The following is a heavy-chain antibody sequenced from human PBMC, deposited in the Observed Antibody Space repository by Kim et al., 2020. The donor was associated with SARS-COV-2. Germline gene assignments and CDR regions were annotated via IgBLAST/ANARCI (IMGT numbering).Heavy chain of an antibody. J-gene: IGHJ5*02. Sequence: SLKSRVTISVDTTKNQCSLKLSSVTAADTAVYYCARLRGGYDTGRNWFDPWGQGTLVTVSS. V-gene: IGHV4-59*08. D-gene: IGHD3-9*01. CDR3: ARLRGGYDTGRNWFDP.